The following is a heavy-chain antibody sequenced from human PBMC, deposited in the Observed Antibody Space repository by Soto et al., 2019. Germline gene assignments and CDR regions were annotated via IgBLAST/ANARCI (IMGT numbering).Heavy chain of an antibody. D-gene: IGHD2-2*01. V-gene: IGHV1-18*01. CDR3: ARGGYCISTSCPSGVWFDP. J-gene: IGHJ5*02. CDR1: GYTFTSYG. Sequence: GASVKVSCKASGYTFTSYGISWVRQAPGQGLERMGWISAYNGNTNYAQKLQGRVTMTTDTSTSTAYMELRSLRSDDTAVYYCARGGYCISTSCPSGVWFDPWGQGTLVTVSS. CDR2: ISAYNGNT.